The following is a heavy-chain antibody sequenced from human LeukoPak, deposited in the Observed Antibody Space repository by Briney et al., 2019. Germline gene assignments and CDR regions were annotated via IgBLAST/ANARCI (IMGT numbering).Heavy chain of an antibody. Sequence: PSETLSLTCTVSGGSISTYYWSWIRQPAGKGLEWIGRIYTSGSTNYNPSLKSRVTMSVDTSKNQFSLKLSSVTAADTAVYYCARDNNQYYDFWSGYYYYYYMDVWGKGTTVTVFS. V-gene: IGHV4-4*07. J-gene: IGHJ6*03. CDR2: IYTSGST. CDR3: ARDNNQYYDFWSGYYYYYYMDV. D-gene: IGHD3-3*01. CDR1: GGSISTYY.